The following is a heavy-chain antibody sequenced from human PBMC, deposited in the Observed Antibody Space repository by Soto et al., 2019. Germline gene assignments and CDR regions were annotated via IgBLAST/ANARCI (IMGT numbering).Heavy chain of an antibody. CDR3: AKARTRITGTTEY. Sequence: PGGSLRLSCAASGFTFSSYAMSWVRQAPGKGLEWVSAISGSGGSTYYADSVKGRFTISRDNSKNTLYLQMNSLRVEDTAVYYCAKARTRITGTTEYWGQGTLVTVSS. J-gene: IGHJ4*02. D-gene: IGHD1-7*01. V-gene: IGHV3-23*01. CDR2: ISGSGGST. CDR1: GFTFSSYA.